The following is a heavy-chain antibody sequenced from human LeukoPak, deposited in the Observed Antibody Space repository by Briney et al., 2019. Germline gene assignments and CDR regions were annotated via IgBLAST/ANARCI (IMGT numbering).Heavy chain of an antibody. V-gene: IGHV3-66*01. J-gene: IGHJ3*02. D-gene: IGHD5-24*01. CDR2: IYSGGST. CDR1: GFTVSSGY. CDR3: AKEMATMNAFDI. Sequence: PGGSLRLSCEASGFTVSSGYMSWVRRAPGKGLEWVSVIYSGGSTDYKDSVKDRFIISRDNSKNTLYLQMNSLRAEDTAVYYCAKEMATMNAFDIWGQGTMVTVSS.